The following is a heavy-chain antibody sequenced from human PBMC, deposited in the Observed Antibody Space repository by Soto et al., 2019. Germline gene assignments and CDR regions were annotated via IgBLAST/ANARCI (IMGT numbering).Heavy chain of an antibody. D-gene: IGHD3-9*01. Sequence: VPLVESGGDLVKPGGSLRLSCAASGFTFTSAWMNWVRQTPGKGLEWVGRIKSKTDGGTADYAAPVKGRFTISRDDSKNTLYLQMNSLKIEDTAVYYCTTERTGAFHIWGQGTMVTVSS. J-gene: IGHJ3*02. CDR2: IKSKTDGGTA. CDR3: TTERTGAFHI. CDR1: GFTFTSAW. V-gene: IGHV3-15*07.